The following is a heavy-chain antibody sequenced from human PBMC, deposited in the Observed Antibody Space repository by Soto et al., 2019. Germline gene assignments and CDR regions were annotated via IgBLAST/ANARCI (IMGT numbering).Heavy chain of an antibody. CDR2: INPNSGGT. Sequence: GASVKVSCKASGYTFTGYYMHWVRQAPGQGLEWMGWINPNSGGTNYAQKFQGWVTMTRDTSISTAYMELSRLRSDDTAVYYCARGAYYDILTGSYFAYWGQGTLVTVSS. CDR1: GYTFTGYY. D-gene: IGHD3-9*01. V-gene: IGHV1-2*04. J-gene: IGHJ4*02. CDR3: ARGAYYDILTGSYFAY.